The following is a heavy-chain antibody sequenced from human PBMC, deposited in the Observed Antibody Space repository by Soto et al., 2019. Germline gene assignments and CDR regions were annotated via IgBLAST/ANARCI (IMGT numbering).Heavy chain of an antibody. CDR2: IYYSGST. J-gene: IGHJ4*02. CDR1: GGSISSYY. V-gene: IGHV4-59*08. CDR3: ARAAVAAYFDY. Sequence: PSETLSLTCTVSGGSISSYYWSWIRQPPGKGLEWIGYIYYSGSTNYNPSLKSRVTISVDTSKNQFSLKLSSVTAADTAVYYCARAAVAAYFDYWGQGTLVTVSS. D-gene: IGHD6-19*01.